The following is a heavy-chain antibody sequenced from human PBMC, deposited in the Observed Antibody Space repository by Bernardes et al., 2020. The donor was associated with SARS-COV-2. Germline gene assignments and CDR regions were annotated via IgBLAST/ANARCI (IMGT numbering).Heavy chain of an antibody. D-gene: IGHD5-18*01. CDR2: ISYDGSNK. CDR1: GFTFSSYG. Sequence: GGSLRLSCAASGFTFSSYGMHWVRQSPGKGLEWVAVISYDGSNKYYADSVKGRFTISRDNSKNTLYLQMNSLRPEDTAMYYCAKEDSYGSICDYWGQGTLVSVSS. V-gene: IGHV3-30*18. J-gene: IGHJ4*02. CDR3: AKEDSYGSICDY.